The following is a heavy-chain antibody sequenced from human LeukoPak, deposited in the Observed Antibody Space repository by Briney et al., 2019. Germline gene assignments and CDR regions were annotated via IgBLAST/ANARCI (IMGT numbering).Heavy chain of an antibody. Sequence: GGSLRLSCAASGFTFSDYYMTWIRHAPGKGLVWVSRINSDGSSTSYADSVKGRFTISRDNAKNTLYLQMNSLRAEDTAVYYCARVDCSGGGRCAPFDYWGQGTLVTVSS. CDR2: INSDGSST. V-gene: IGHV3-74*01. CDR3: ARVDCSGGGRCAPFDY. CDR1: GFTFSDYY. J-gene: IGHJ4*02. D-gene: IGHD2-15*01.